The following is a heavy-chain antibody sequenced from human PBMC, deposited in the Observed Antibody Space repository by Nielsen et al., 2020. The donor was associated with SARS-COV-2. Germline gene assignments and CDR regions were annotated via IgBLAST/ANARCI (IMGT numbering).Heavy chain of an antibody. CDR2: ISTSGSTT. V-gene: IGHV3-23*01. CDR3: ARVLTVVPAAPLDY. D-gene: IGHD2-2*01. Sequence: GGSLRLSCAASGFTLSSYAMSWVRQAAGKGLEWVSVISTSGSTTYYADSVKGRFTISRDNSKNTLYLQMNSLRAEDTAVYYCARVLTVVPAAPLDYWGQGSLVTVSS. J-gene: IGHJ4*02. CDR1: GFTLSSYA.